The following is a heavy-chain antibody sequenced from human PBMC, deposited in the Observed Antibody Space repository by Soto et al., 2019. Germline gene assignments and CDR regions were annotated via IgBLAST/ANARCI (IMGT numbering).Heavy chain of an antibody. CDR1: GYTFTSYG. D-gene: IGHD3-3*01. Sequence: ASVKVSCKASGYTFTSYGISWVRQAPGQGLEWMGWISAYNGNTNYAQKLQGRVTMTTDTSTSTAYMELRSLRSDDTAVYYCGSRTVELFLEWPGAFDIWGQGTMVTVSS. V-gene: IGHV1-18*01. J-gene: IGHJ3*02. CDR2: ISAYNGNT. CDR3: GSRTVELFLEWPGAFDI.